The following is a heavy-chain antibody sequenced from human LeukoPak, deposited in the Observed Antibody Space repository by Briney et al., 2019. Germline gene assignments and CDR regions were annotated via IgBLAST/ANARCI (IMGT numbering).Heavy chain of an antibody. V-gene: IGHV3-49*04. D-gene: IGHD3-16*01. Sequence: PGRSLRLSCTTSGFTFDDYAMCWVRQAPGKGLEWVGFIRTELYGGTTEYAASVKGRFSISRGDSRGLAYLQMNSLKTEDTAVHYCTAYPAGGRFWALDYWGQGTLVTVSS. CDR2: IRTELYGGTT. CDR3: TAYPAGGRFWALDY. J-gene: IGHJ4*01. CDR1: GFTFDDYA.